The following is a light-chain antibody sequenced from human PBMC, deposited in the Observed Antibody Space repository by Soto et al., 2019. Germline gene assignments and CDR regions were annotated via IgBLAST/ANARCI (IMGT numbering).Light chain of an antibody. Sequence: DIQMTQSPSSLSASVGDRVTITCRASQSISSLLNWYQQKPGEAPKLLIYSASSLQSGVPSRFSGGGSGTDFTFTISSLQPEDFATYHCQQSYSTPYTFGQGTKLEIK. CDR3: QQSYSTPYT. CDR1: QSISSL. V-gene: IGKV1-39*01. CDR2: SAS. J-gene: IGKJ2*01.